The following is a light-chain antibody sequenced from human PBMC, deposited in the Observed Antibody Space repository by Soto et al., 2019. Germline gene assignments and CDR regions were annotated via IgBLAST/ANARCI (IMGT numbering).Light chain of an antibody. CDR2: EVN. V-gene: IGLV2-8*01. CDR1: SSDVGGYNY. Sequence: QSVLTQPPSASGSPGQSVAISCTGTSSDVGGYNYVSWYQQHPGKAPELMIYEVNKRPSGVPDRFSGSKSGNTASLTVAGLQAEAEYDYYCCAYAGSRNVFGTGTKLTVL. J-gene: IGLJ6*01. CDR3: CAYAGSRNV.